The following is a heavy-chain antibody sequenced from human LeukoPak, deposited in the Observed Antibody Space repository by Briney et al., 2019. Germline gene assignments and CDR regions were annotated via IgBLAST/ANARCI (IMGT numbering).Heavy chain of an antibody. V-gene: IGHV4-59*01. CDR2: IYYSGST. Sequence: SETLSLTCTVSGGSFSSYYWSWIRQPPGKGLEWIGYIYYSGSTNYHPSLKSRVTISVDTSKNQYSLKLSSVAAADTAVYYCARDRRLLGFDLWGRGTLVTVSS. CDR1: GGSFSSYY. CDR3: ARDRRLLGFDL. D-gene: IGHD2-15*01. J-gene: IGHJ2*01.